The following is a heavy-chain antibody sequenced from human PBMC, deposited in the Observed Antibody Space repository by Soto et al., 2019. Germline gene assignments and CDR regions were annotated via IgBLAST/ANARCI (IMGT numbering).Heavy chain of an antibody. Sequence: EVQLVESGGGLVQPGGSLRLSCEASGFTFGSYWMNWVRQAPGKGLEWVSRINAEGTTTFYADSVKGRFTISRDNAKNTLYLDMHSLGAEDTAVYLCASLMIRETIDFWGQGTLVTVSP. D-gene: IGHD3-10*01. CDR1: GFTFGSYW. CDR3: ASLMIRETIDF. CDR2: INAEGTTT. V-gene: IGHV3-74*01. J-gene: IGHJ4*02.